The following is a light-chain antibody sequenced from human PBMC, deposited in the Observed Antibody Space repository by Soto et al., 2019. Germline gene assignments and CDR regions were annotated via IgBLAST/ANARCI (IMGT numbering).Light chain of an antibody. V-gene: IGLV4-60*03. J-gene: IGLJ2*01. CDR2: LEGSGTY. Sequence: QPVLTQSSSASASLGSSVKLTCTLDSGHSNNIIAWHQQQPGKAPRYLMKLEGSGTYTKGSGGPDRFSGSSSGADRYLTISNLQSEDEAVYHCETWDSNTHSPFGGGTKLTVL. CDR3: ETWDSNTHSP. CDR1: SGHSNNI.